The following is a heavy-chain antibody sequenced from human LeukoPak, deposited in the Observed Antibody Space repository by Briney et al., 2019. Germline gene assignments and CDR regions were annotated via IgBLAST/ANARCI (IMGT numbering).Heavy chain of an antibody. V-gene: IGHV3-30*03. CDR3: ARDECSGGGCYVFDY. CDR2: ISYDGSNK. Sequence: PGTSLRLSCAASGFTFSTYGMHWVRQAPGKGLEWVAVISYDGSNKYYADSVKGRFTISRDNSKNTLYLQMNSLRAEDTAVYYCARDECSGGGCYVFDYWGQGTLVTVSS. D-gene: IGHD2-15*01. CDR1: GFTFSTYG. J-gene: IGHJ4*02.